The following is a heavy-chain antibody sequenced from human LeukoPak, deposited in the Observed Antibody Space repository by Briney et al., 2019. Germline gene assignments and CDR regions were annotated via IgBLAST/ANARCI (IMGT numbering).Heavy chain of an antibody. CDR2: FIPIFGTA. Sequence: ASVKVSCKASGGTFSSYAISWVRQAPGQGLEWMGGFIPIFGTANYAQKFQGRVTITADESTSTAYMELSSLRSEDTAVYYCARSSRYYDSSGLQAYYFDYWGQGTLVTVSS. J-gene: IGHJ4*02. D-gene: IGHD3-22*01. CDR3: ARSSRYYDSSGLQAYYFDY. V-gene: IGHV1-69*13. CDR1: GGTFSSYA.